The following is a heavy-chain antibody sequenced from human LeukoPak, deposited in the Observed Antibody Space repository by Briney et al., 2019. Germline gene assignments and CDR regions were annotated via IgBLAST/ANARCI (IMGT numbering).Heavy chain of an antibody. Sequence: SVKVSCKASGGTFSSYAISWVRQAPGQGLEWMGGIIPIFGTANYAQKFQGRVTITTDDSTSTAYMELSSLRSEDTAVYYCARSGYSYGYIHFDYWGQGTLVTVSS. J-gene: IGHJ4*02. CDR1: GGTFSSYA. CDR3: ARSGYSYGYIHFDY. D-gene: IGHD5-18*01. CDR2: IIPIFGTA. V-gene: IGHV1-69*05.